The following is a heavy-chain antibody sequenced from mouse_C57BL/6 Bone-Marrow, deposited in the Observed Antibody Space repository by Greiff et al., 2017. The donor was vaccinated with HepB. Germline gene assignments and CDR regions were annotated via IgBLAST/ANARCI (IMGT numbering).Heavy chain of an antibody. D-gene: IGHD2-4*01. Sequence: QVQLKESGAELVKPGASVKMSCKASGYTFTTYPIEWMKQNHGKSLEWIGNFHPYNDDTKYNEKFKGKATLTVEKSSSTVYLELSRLTSDDSAVYYCARRGDDYDGFAYWGQGTLVTVSA. CDR3: ARRGDDYDGFAY. CDR1: GYTFTTYP. V-gene: IGHV1-47*01. J-gene: IGHJ3*01. CDR2: FHPYNDDT.